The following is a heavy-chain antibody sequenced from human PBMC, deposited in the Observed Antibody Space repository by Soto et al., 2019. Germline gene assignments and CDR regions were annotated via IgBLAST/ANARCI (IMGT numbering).Heavy chain of an antibody. V-gene: IGHV4-34*01. CDR3: ARVDGITTYGMDV. D-gene: IGHD3-16*01. CDR1: GGSFSGYY. CDR2: INHSGST. Sequence: SETLSLTCAVYGGSFSGYYWSWIRQPPGKGLEWIGEINHSGSTNYNPSLKSRVAISVDTSKNQFSLNLSSVTAADTALYYCARVDGITTYGMDVWGQGTTVTVSS. J-gene: IGHJ6*02.